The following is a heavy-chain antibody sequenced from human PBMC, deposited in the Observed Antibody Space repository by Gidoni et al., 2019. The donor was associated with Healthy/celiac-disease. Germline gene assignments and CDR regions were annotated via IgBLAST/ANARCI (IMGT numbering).Heavy chain of an antibody. D-gene: IGHD2-2*01. CDR1: GGSISSGDYY. V-gene: IGHV4-30-4*01. J-gene: IGHJ6*02. CDR2: IYYSGST. Sequence: QVQLQESGPGLVKPSQTLSLTCTLSGGSISSGDYYWSWIRQPPGKGLEWIGYIYYSGSTYYNPSLKSRVTISVDTSKNQFSLKLSSVTAADTAVYYCARGRYCSSTSCYAYYYYYGMDVWGQGTTVTVSS. CDR3: ARGRYCSSTSCYAYYYYYGMDV.